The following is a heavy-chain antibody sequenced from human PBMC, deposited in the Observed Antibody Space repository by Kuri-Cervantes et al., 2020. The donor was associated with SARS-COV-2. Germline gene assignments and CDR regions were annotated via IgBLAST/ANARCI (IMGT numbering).Heavy chain of an antibody. Sequence: SETMSLTCIVSGGSISSSSYYWGWIRQPPGKGLEWIGSIYYSGSTYYNPSLKSRVTISVDTSKNQSSLRLSSVTAADTAVYYCAGGYTGWISNWGQGTLVTVSS. CDR3: AGGYTGWISN. J-gene: IGHJ4*02. CDR1: GGSISSSSYY. CDR2: IYYSGST. D-gene: IGHD2-2*03. V-gene: IGHV4-39*07.